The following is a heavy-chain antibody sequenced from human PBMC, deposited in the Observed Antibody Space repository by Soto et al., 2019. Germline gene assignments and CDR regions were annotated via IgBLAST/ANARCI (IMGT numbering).Heavy chain of an antibody. D-gene: IGHD3-22*01. J-gene: IGHJ4*02. V-gene: IGHV3-23*01. CDR1: GFTFSTFE. CDR3: AATMIVVDKIDY. Sequence: GGSLRLSCVASGFTFSTFEMNWVSQAPGKGLEWVSAISGSGGSTYYADSVKGRFTISRDNSKNTLYLQMNSLRAEDTAVYYCAATMIVVDKIDYWGQGTLVTVSS. CDR2: ISGSGGST.